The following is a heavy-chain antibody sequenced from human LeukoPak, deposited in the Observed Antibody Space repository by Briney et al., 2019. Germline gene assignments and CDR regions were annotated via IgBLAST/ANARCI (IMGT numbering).Heavy chain of an antibody. Sequence: GESLKISCKGSEYSFTSYWIGWVRQMPGKGLEWMGIIYPGDSDTRYSPSFQGQVTISADKSISTAYLQWSSLRASDTAMYYCASFLGGSGSYPAGFDYWGQGTLVTVSS. J-gene: IGHJ4*02. CDR3: ASFLGGSGSYPAGFDY. D-gene: IGHD3-10*01. CDR1: EYSFTSYW. V-gene: IGHV5-51*01. CDR2: IYPGDSDT.